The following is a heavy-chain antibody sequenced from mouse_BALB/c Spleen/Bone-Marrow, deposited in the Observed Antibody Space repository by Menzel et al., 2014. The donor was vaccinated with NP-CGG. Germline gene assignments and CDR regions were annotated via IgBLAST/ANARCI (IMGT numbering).Heavy chain of an antibody. J-gene: IGHJ4*01. V-gene: IGHV7-3*02. CDR2: IRNKANGYTT. CDR3: ARDDYYAMDY. CDR1: GFTFTDYY. Sequence: EVKLVESGGGLVQPGGSLRLSCAPSGFTFTDYYMSWVRQPPGKALEWLGFIRNKANGYTTEYSASVKGRFTISRDNSQSILYLQMNTLRAEDSATYYRARDDYYAMDYWGQGTSVTVSS.